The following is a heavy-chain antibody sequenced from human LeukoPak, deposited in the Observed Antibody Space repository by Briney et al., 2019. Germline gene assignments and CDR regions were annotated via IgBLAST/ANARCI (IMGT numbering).Heavy chain of an antibody. Sequence: AGGSLRLSWAASGFTFSSYAMSWVRKAPGKGLEWVSAISGSGGSTYYADSVKGRFTISRDNSKNTLYLQMNSLRAEDTAVYYCAKLIFRYFDSATYYFDYWGQGTLVTVSS. J-gene: IGHJ4*02. CDR2: ISGSGGST. CDR1: GFTFSSYA. CDR3: AKLIFRYFDSATYYFDY. V-gene: IGHV3-23*01. D-gene: IGHD3-9*01.